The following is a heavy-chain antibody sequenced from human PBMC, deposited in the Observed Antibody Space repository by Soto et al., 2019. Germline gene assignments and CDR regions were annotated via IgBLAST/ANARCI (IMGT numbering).Heavy chain of an antibody. J-gene: IGHJ4*02. V-gene: IGHV3-30*03. CDR2: ISYDGSNK. D-gene: IGHD3-10*01. CDR1: GFPFSSYG. Sequence: QVQLVESGGGVVQPGRSLRLSCAASGFPFSSYGMHWVREAPGKGLEWVAVISYDGSNKYYADSVKGRFTISRDNYASTLYLQMTSLRPEDTALYYCVGGQYYFDYRGQGTLVTVSP. CDR3: VGGQYYFDY.